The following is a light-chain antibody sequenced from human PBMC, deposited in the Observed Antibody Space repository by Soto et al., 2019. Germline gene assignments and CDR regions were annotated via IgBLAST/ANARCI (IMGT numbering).Light chain of an antibody. CDR1: QSVLYSSNNRNY. V-gene: IGKV4-1*01. CDR3: QQYYTTPWT. Sequence: DIVMTQSPDSLAVSLGERATINCKSSQSVLYSSNNRNYLAWYQQKPAQPPKLLIYWASTRESGVPDRFSGSGSGTDFTLTINSLQAEDVAVYYCQQYYTTPWTFGQGTKVEIK. J-gene: IGKJ1*01. CDR2: WAS.